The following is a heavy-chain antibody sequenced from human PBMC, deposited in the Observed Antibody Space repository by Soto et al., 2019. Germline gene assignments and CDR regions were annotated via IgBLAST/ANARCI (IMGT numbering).Heavy chain of an antibody. CDR3: ARPPFYDSSGYYWDYFDY. Sequence: GASVKVSCKTSGGTFSSYAISWVRQAPGQGLEWVGGIIPIFGTANYAQKFQGRVTITADESTSTAYMELSSLRSEDTAVYYCARPPFYDSSGYYWDYFDYWGQGTLVTVSS. CDR1: GGTFSSYA. CDR2: IIPIFGTA. V-gene: IGHV1-69*13. J-gene: IGHJ4*02. D-gene: IGHD3-22*01.